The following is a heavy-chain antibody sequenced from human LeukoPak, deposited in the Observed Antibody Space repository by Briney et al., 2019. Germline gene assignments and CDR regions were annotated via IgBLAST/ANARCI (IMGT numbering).Heavy chain of an antibody. Sequence: GGSLRLSCAASGFTFSSYAMHWVRQAPGKGLEWVAVISYEGSNKYYADSVKGRFTISRDNSKNTLYLQMNSLRAEDTAVYYCARGPYYYDSSGYYYLYDAFDIWGQGTMVTVSS. CDR3: ARGPYYYDSSGYYYLYDAFDI. V-gene: IGHV3-30-3*01. J-gene: IGHJ3*02. CDR1: GFTFSSYA. CDR2: ISYEGSNK. D-gene: IGHD3-22*01.